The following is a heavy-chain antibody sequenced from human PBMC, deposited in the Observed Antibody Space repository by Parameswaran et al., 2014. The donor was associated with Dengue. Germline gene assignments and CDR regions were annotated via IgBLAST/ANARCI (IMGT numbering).Heavy chain of an antibody. J-gene: IGHJ6*02. CDR3: ARFKALPILYYYDSSGYYPGGDYYYGMDV. V-gene: IGHV1-18*01. D-gene: IGHD3-22*01. Sequence: WVRQAPGQGLEWMGWISAYNGNTNYAQKLQGRVTMTTDTSTSTAYMELRSLRSDDTAVYYCARFKALPILYYYDSSGYYPGGDYYYGMDVWGQGTTVTVSS. CDR2: ISAYNGNT.